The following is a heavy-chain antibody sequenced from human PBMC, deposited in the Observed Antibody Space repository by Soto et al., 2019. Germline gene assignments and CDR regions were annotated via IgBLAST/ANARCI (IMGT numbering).Heavy chain of an antibody. V-gene: IGHV1-69*01. D-gene: IGHD3-22*01. CDR3: ARAINYYDSSGYYGVSAFDI. Sequence: QVQLVQSGAEVKKPGSSVKVSCKASGGTFSSYAISWVRQAPGQGLEWMGGIIPIYGTANYAQKFQGRVTITADESTSTVYMELSSLRSEDTAVYYCARAINYYDSSGYYGVSAFDIWGQGTMVTVSS. J-gene: IGHJ3*02. CDR1: GGTFSSYA. CDR2: IIPIYGTA.